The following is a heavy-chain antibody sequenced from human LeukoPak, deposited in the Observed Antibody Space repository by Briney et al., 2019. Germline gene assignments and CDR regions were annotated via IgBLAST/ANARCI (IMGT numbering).Heavy chain of an antibody. CDR3: VRDRSEFSYSHDY. CDR2: IYYSGST. Sequence: SETLSLTCTVSGGSISSSSYYWGWVRQPPGKGLEWVGSIYYSGSTYYNPSLKSRVTISVDTSKNQFSLKLSSVTAADTAVYYCVRDRSEFSYSHDYWGQGTLVTVSS. CDR1: GGSISSSSYY. V-gene: IGHV4-39*07. J-gene: IGHJ4*02. D-gene: IGHD1-26*01.